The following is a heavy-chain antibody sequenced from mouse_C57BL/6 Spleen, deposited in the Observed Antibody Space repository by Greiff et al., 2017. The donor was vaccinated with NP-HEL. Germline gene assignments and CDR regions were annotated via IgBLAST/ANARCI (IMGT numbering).Heavy chain of an antibody. CDR3: ARGEGILRAMDY. Sequence: VKLMESGPELVKPGASVKISCKASGYAFSSSWMNWVKQRPGKGLEWIGRIYPGDGDTNYNGKFKGKATLTADKSSSTAYMQLSSLTSEDSAVYFCARGEGILRAMDYWGQGTSVTVSS. D-gene: IGHD5-2*01. CDR1: GYAFSSSW. V-gene: IGHV1-82*01. J-gene: IGHJ4*01. CDR2: IYPGDGDT.